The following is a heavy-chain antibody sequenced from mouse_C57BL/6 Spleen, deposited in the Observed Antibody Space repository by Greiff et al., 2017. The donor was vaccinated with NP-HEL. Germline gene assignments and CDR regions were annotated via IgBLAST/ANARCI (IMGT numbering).Heavy chain of an antibody. V-gene: IGHV5-4*01. CDR1: GFTFSSYA. J-gene: IGHJ3*01. CDR3: ARDRHYYDYDVRFAY. Sequence: EVQLVESGGGLVKPGGSLKLSCAASGFTFSSYAMSWVRQTPEKRLEWVATISDGGSYTYYPDNVKGRFTISRDNAKNNLYLQMSHLKSEDTAMYYCARDRHYYDYDVRFAYWGQGTLVTVSA. CDR2: ISDGGSYT. D-gene: IGHD2-4*01.